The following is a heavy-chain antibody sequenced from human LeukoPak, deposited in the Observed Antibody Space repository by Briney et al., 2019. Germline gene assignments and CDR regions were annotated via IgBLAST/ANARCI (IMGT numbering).Heavy chain of an antibody. J-gene: IGHJ4*02. CDR3: ASHYDTSGTFDY. CDR2: FDPEDGET. Sequence: ASVKVSCKVSGYTLTELSMHWVRQAPGKGLEWMGGFDPEDGETIYAQKFQGRVTMTEDTSTDTAYMELSSLRSEDTAVYYCASHYDTSGTFDYWGQGTLVTVSS. CDR1: GYTLTELS. D-gene: IGHD3-22*01. V-gene: IGHV1-24*01.